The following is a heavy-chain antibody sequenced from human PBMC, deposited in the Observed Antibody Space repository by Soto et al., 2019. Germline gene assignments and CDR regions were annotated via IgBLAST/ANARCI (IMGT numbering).Heavy chain of an antibody. J-gene: IGHJ4*02. CDR3: ARGQEGVVATY. D-gene: IGHD5-12*01. V-gene: IGHV4-34*01. CDR1: GGSLSGYY. Sequence: QVQLQQWGAGLLKPSETLSLNCAVTGGSLSGYYWSWIRQPPGKGLEWIGEVKDGGHTNYSPSLRGRVTISSDTSNNQFSLRLNSVTAADTGVYYCARGQEGVVATYWDQGSLVTVSS. CDR2: VKDGGHT.